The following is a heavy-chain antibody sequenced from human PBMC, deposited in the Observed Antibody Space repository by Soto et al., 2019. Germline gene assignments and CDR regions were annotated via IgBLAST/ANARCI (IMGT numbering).Heavy chain of an antibody. CDR3: VRQYFDFWTDYPDFDY. CDR1: GYTFSKYD. CDR2: ISPNSGRA. D-gene: IGHD3-3*01. V-gene: IGHV1-18*04. J-gene: IGHJ4*02. Sequence: ASVKVSCKASGYTFSKYDVSWVRQAPGQGLEWLGLISPNSGRASYSEKFQGRVTMSTDTPTTTAYLELRSLRSDDTAVYYCVRQYFDFWTDYPDFDYWGQGTLVTVSS.